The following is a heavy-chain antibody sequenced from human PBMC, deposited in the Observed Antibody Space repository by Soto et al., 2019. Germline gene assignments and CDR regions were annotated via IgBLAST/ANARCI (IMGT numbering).Heavy chain of an antibody. CDR2: LNPNSGGT. V-gene: IGHV1-2*04. D-gene: IGHD1-7*01. Sequence: SVKVSCKATEYTFTAYHIHWVRQAPGQGLEWMGWLNPNSGGTNYAQKFPGWVTMTRHTSISTAYMELSRLTSDGTAVYYCARLDDWNFGGAFDIWGQGTMVTVSS. J-gene: IGHJ3*02. CDR1: EYTFTAYH. CDR3: ARLDDWNFGGAFDI.